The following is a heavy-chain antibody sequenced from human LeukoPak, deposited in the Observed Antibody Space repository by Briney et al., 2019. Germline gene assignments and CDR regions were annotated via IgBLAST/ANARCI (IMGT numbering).Heavy chain of an antibody. V-gene: IGHV4-59*01. CDR1: GGSISSYY. D-gene: IGHD1-1*01. CDR2: IYYSGST. CDR3: ARDGTDAFDI. J-gene: IGHJ3*02. Sequence: SETLSLTCTVSGGSISSYYWSWIRQPPGKGLEWIGYIYYSGSTNYNPSLKSRVTISVDTSKNQFSLNLSSVTAADTAVYYCARDGTDAFDIWGQGTMVTVSS.